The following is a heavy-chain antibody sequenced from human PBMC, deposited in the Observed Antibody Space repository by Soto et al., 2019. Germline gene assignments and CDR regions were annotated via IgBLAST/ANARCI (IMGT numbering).Heavy chain of an antibody. V-gene: IGHV1-24*01. CDR2: FDPEDGET. D-gene: IGHD3-22*01. Sequence: ASVKVSCKVSGYTLTELSMHWVRQAPGKGLEWMGGFDPEDGETIYAQKFQGRVTMTEDTSTDTTYMELSSLRSEDTAVYYCATDTYYYDSSGYLFYWFDPWGQGTLVTVSS. CDR3: ATDTYYYDSSGYLFYWFDP. J-gene: IGHJ5*02. CDR1: GYTLTELS.